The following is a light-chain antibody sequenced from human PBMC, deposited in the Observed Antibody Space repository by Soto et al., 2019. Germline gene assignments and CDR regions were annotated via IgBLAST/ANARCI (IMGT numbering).Light chain of an antibody. CDR3: MKALQTPT. J-gene: IGKJ1*01. CDR2: LGS. CDR1: QSLLHSNGYNY. Sequence: IVMTQSPLSLPVTPGEPASISCRSSQSLLHSNGYNYLDWYLQEPGQSPQLLIYLGSNRASGVPDRFSGSGSGTDFTLKISRVEAEDVGVYSCMKALQTPTLGQGTKVDIK. V-gene: IGKV2-28*01.